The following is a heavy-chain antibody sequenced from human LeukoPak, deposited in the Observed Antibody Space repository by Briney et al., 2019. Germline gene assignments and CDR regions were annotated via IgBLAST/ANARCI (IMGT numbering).Heavy chain of an antibody. V-gene: IGHV3-15*01. CDR2: IKSKTDGGTT. D-gene: IGHD6-19*01. J-gene: IGHJ4*02. CDR3: IRYSSGWV. CDR1: EFAFNYAW. Sequence: PGGSLRLSCAASEFAFNYAWMNWVRQAPGKGLEWVGRIKSKTDGGTTDYAAPVKGRFTISRDDLQNTVYLQMNSLKTEDTAVYYCIRYSSGWVWGQGTLVTVSS.